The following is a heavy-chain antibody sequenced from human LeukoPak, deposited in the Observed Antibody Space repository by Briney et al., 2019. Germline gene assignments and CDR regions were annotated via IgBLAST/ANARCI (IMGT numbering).Heavy chain of an antibody. J-gene: IGHJ3*02. V-gene: IGHV4-31*02. CDR2: IYYSGST. CDR3: ARAAWFGELLAAFDI. Sequence: SQTLSVTCTVPGGSISGGGYCWSWIRQHPGKGLEWIGYIYYSGSTYYNPSLKSRVTISVDTSKNQFSLKLSSVTAADTAVYYCARAAWFGELLAAFDIWGQGTMVTVSS. CDR1: GGSISGGGYC. D-gene: IGHD3-10*01.